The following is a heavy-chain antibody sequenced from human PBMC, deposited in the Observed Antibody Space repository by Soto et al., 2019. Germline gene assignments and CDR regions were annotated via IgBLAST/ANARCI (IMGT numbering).Heavy chain of an antibody. CDR2: ISSSSSYT. Sequence: GGSLRLSCAASGFTFSSYSMNWVRQAPGKGLEWVSSISSSSSYTYYADSVKGRFTISRDNAKNSLYLQMNSLRAEDTAVYYCAREPRYFDYWGQGTLVTVSS. V-gene: IGHV3-21*01. CDR1: GFTFSSYS. J-gene: IGHJ4*02. CDR3: AREPRYFDY.